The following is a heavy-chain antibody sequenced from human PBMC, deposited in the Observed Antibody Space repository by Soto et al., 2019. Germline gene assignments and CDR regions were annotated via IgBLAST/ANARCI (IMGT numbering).Heavy chain of an antibody. V-gene: IGHV4-61*01. CDR2: IYYSGST. Sequence: PSESLSLTCTVSGGSVSSGSYYWSWIRQPPGKGLEWIGYIYYSGSTNYNPSLKSRVTISVDTSKNQFSLKLSSVTAADTAVYYCARNLRLNNWFDPWGQGTLVTVSS. CDR1: GGSVSSGSYY. CDR3: ARNLRLNNWFDP. J-gene: IGHJ5*02. D-gene: IGHD4-17*01.